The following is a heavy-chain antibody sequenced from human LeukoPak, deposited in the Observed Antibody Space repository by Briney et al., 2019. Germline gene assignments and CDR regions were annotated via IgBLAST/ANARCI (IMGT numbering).Heavy chain of an antibody. CDR3: ARLSQTPDYYSNGGYYYLGY. J-gene: IGHJ4*02. CDR1: RYTFTSYD. D-gene: IGHD3-22*01. V-gene: IGHV1-8*01. CDR2: MNPNTGRT. Sequence: ASVKVSCKASRYTFTSYDINWVREAAGQRLEWMGWMNPNTGRTGFAQKFQGRLTMTRDASISTAYTELSSLRSEDTAVYYCARLSQTPDYYSNGGYYYLGYWGQGTPVTVSS.